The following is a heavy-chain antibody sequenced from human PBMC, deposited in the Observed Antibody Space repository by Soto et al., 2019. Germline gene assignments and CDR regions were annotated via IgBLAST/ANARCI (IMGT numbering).Heavy chain of an antibody. D-gene: IGHD2-15*01. CDR1: GYTFTSYA. CDR2: INAGNGNT. Sequence: ASLKVSCKASGYTFTSYAMHWVRQAPGQRLEWMGWINAGNGNTKYSQKFQGRVTITRDTSASTAYMELSSLRSEDTAVYYCARTRLIVVVVAAPDAFDIWGQGTMVTVSS. V-gene: IGHV1-3*01. J-gene: IGHJ3*02. CDR3: ARTRLIVVVVAAPDAFDI.